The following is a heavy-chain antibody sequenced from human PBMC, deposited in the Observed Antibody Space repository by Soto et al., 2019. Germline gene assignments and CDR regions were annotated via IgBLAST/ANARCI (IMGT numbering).Heavy chain of an antibody. D-gene: IGHD5-18*01. J-gene: IGHJ4*02. CDR1: GGSVTSISHY. CDR2: VYFSGST. CDR3: AREGFSYAYFDY. V-gene: IGHV4-61*01. Sequence: SETLSLTCTVSGGSVTSISHYWSWIRQPPGKGLEWIGYVYFSGSTNYTPSLKSRVTISVDTSKNQFSLKLSSVTAADTAVYYCAREGFSYAYFDYWGQGALVTVSS.